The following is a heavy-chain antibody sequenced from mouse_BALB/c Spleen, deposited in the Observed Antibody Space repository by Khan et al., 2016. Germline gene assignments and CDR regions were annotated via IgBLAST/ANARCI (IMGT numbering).Heavy chain of an antibody. V-gene: IGHV9-3-1*01. CDR2: INTYTGEP. CDR1: GYTFTNYG. J-gene: IGHJ3*01. CDR3: ARDGNRPFAY. Sequence: QIQLVQSGPELKKPGETVKISCKASGYTFTNYGMNWVKQAPGKGLKWMAWINTYTGEPKYADDFKGRFAFSLETSASTAYLQINNLTTEDTATYCCARDGNRPFAYWGQGTLVTVSA.